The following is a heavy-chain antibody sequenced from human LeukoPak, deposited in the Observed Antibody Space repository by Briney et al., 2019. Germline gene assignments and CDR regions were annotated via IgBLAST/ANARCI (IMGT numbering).Heavy chain of an antibody. J-gene: IGHJ1*01. Sequence: ASETLSLTCTVSGGSISSYYWSWIRQPPGKGLEWIGYIYYSGSTNYNPSLKSRVTISVDTSKNQFSLKLSSVTAADTAVYYCASGSYSSSWYRYFQHWGQGTLVTVSS. CDR1: GGSISSYY. D-gene: IGHD6-13*01. CDR3: ASGSYSSSWYRYFQH. CDR2: IYYSGST. V-gene: IGHV4-59*01.